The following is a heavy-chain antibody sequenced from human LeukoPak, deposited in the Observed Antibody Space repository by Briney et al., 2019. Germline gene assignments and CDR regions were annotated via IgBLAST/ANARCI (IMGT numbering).Heavy chain of an antibody. V-gene: IGHV3-74*01. CDR3: ASFDRIADGY. D-gene: IGHD6-13*01. CDR2: INTDGNST. Sequence: GGSLRLSCAASGFTFSTYWMHWVRQAPGKGLVWVSQINTDGNSTTYADSVKGRFTISRDNAKNTLYLQMNSLRAEDTAVYYCASFDRIADGYWGQGTLVTVSS. CDR1: GFTFSTYW. J-gene: IGHJ4*02.